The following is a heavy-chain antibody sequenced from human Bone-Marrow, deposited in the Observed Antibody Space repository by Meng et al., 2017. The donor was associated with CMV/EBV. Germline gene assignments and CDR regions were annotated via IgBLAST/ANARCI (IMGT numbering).Heavy chain of an antibody. V-gene: IGHV1-69*05. CDR1: GGTFSSYA. CDR3: ARDHPNEYNWNYWFDP. J-gene: IGHJ5*01. Sequence: SVKVSCKASGGTFSSYAISWVRQAPGQGLEWMGGIIPIFDTANYAQKFQGRVTITTDESTSTAYMELSSLRSEVTAVYYCARDHPNEYNWNYWFDPWGQGHLVTVAS. CDR2: IIPIFDTA. D-gene: IGHD1-7*01.